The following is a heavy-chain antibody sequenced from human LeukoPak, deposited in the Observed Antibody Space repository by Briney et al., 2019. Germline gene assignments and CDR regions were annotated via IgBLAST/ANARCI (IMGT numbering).Heavy chain of an antibody. CDR2: IIPIFGTA. Sequence: ASVKVSCKASGGTFSSYAISWVRQAPGQGLEWMGGIIPIFGTANYAQKFQGRVTITADESTSTAYMELSSLRSEDTAVYYCARGSSVNWNPTGNYYYYMDVWGKGTTVTVSS. J-gene: IGHJ6*03. V-gene: IGHV1-69*13. D-gene: IGHD1-1*01. CDR1: GGTFSSYA. CDR3: ARGSSVNWNPTGNYYYYMDV.